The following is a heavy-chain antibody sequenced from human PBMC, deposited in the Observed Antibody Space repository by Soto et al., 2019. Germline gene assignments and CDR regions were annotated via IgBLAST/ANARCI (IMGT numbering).Heavy chain of an antibody. CDR2: ISPYNGRT. CDR3: GRCRTDSYAMDV. CDR1: GYSFTSSG. V-gene: IGHV1-18*01. D-gene: IGHD5-18*01. J-gene: IGHJ6*02. Sequence: ASVKVSCKASGYSFTSSGIGWVWQVPGQGPEWMGWISPYNGRTNYAQSVKGRVVMTTDISTNTVYLELRSLRSVDSAIYYCGRCRTDSYAMDVWGQGTTVTV.